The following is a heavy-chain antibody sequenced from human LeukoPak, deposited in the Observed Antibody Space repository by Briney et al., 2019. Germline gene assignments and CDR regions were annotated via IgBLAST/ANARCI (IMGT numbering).Heavy chain of an antibody. CDR2: ISHDGNDK. D-gene: IGHD6-13*01. J-gene: IGHJ4*02. CDR3: AKRTDYSSTWYSFDY. Sequence: PGGSLRLSCAASGFTFSNYGMHWVRQAPGRGLEWVAVISHDGNDKFYADSVKGRFTISRDNSKNTVYLQMISLRGEDTAVYYCAKRTDYSSTWYSFDYWGQGTLVTVSS. CDR1: GFTFSNYG. V-gene: IGHV3-30*18.